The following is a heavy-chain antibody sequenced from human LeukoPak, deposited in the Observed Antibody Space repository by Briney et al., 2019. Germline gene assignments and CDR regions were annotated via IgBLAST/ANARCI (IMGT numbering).Heavy chain of an antibody. D-gene: IGHD6-19*01. Sequence: SETLSLTCTVSGYSISSGYFWGWIRQPPGRGLEWIGSIYHTGKTQYTPSLKSRVTISIDTSRNQFSLKLNSVTAADTAVYYCARVGGGPPIVVMAGFDYWGQGMLVTVSS. J-gene: IGHJ4*02. CDR1: GYSISSGYF. CDR3: ARVGGGPPIVVMAGFDY. CDR2: IYHTGKT. V-gene: IGHV4-38-2*02.